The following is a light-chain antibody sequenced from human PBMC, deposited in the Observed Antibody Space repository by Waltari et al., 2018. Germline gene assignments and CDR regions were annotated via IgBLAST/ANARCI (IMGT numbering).Light chain of an antibody. J-gene: IGKJ4*01. CDR2: AAS. Sequence: EIVMTQSPATLSLSPGERVTLSCWASQSVSSNLAWYQQKPGQAPRLLIYAASTRATGLPARFSGSGSGTEFTIAITSLQSEDFAVYCCQQYYSWPLTFGGGTKVEIK. V-gene: IGKV3-15*01. CDR3: QQYYSWPLT. CDR1: QSVSSN.